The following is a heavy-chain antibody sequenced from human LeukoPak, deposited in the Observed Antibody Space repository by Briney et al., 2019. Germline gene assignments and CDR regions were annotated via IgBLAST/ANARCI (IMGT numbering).Heavy chain of an antibody. D-gene: IGHD3-16*01. CDR1: GYTFTSYD. Sequence: ASVKLSCKASGYTFTSYDINWVRQATGQGLEWMGWMNPNSGNTGYAQKFQGRVTMTRSTSISTAYMELSSLRSEDTAVYYCARGLFAGSIWGGVWFDPWGQGTLVTVSS. CDR3: ARGLFAGSIWGGVWFDP. CDR2: MNPNSGNT. V-gene: IGHV1-8*01. J-gene: IGHJ5*02.